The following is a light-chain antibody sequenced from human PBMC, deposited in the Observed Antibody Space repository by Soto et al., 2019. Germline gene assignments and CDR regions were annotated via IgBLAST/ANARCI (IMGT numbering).Light chain of an antibody. J-gene: IGKJ1*01. CDR1: QSVTSNY. CDR3: QQYATSPRT. Sequence: EIVLTQSPGTLSLSPGERATLSCRASQSVTSNYLAWYQQKPGQDPRLLIYGASTRATGIPDRFSGSGSGTDFTRTISRLDPEDFAVYFCQQYATSPRTFGQGTKVEIK. V-gene: IGKV3-20*01. CDR2: GAS.